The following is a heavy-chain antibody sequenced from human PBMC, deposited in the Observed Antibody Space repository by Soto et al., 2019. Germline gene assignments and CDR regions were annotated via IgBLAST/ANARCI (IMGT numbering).Heavy chain of an antibody. Sequence: QVQLQESGPGLVKPSETLSLTCTVSGGSISSYYWSWIRQPPGQGLEWIGYIYYSGSTNYNPSLKGRVTISGDTSKNQFSLKLSSVTAADTAVYYCARVKGGSYYDYIWGSYRDDAFDIWGQGTMVTVSS. D-gene: IGHD3-16*02. CDR2: IYYSGST. CDR1: GGSISSYY. J-gene: IGHJ3*02. CDR3: ARVKGGSYYDYIWGSYRDDAFDI. V-gene: IGHV4-59*01.